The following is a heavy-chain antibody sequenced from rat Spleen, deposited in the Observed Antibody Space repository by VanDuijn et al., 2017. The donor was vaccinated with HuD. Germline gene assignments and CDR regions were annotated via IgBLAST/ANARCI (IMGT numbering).Heavy chain of an antibody. CDR3: TREFGLRVYLGY. D-gene: IGHD1-9*01. J-gene: IGHJ2*01. Sequence: QVLLQESGPDLVQPSQTLSLTCTVSGFSLSNYGVIWVRQPPGKGLDWMGVIWGDGNSNYNSALKSRLRISRDTSKNQVFLKMNSLQTDEKGTYSDTREFGLRVYLGYWGQGVMVTVSS. CDR1: GFSLSNYG. V-gene: IGHV2-13*01. CDR2: IWGDGNS.